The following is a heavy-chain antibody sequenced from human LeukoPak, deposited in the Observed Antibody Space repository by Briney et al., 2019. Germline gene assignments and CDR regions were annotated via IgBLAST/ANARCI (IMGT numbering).Heavy chain of an antibody. D-gene: IGHD3-16*02. J-gene: IGHJ4*02. V-gene: IGHV3-23*01. CDR2: ISDSGGST. Sequence: SGGSLRLSCAASGFTFSNYDMSWVRQAPGKGLEWVSSISDSGGSTYYADSVKGRFTISRDNSKNTLYLQMNSLRAEDTALYYCARGKGRLSPFDYWGQGTLVTVSS. CDR1: GFTFSNYD. CDR3: ARGKGRLSPFDY.